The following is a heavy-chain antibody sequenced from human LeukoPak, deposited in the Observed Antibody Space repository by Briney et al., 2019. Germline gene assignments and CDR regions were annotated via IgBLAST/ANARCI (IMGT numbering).Heavy chain of an antibody. J-gene: IGHJ4*02. Sequence: PSETLSLTCTVSGGSISSGSYYWGWIRQPPGKGLEWIGYIYYSGSTYYNPSLKSRVTISVDTSKNQFSLKLSSVTAADTAVYYCARSNYDDYSNYGRFDYWGQGTLVTVSS. D-gene: IGHD4-11*01. CDR2: IYYSGST. CDR1: GGSISSGSYY. V-gene: IGHV4-39*01. CDR3: ARSNYDDYSNYGRFDY.